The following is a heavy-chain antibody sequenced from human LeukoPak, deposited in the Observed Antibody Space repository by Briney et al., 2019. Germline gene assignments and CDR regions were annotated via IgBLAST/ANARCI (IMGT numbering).Heavy chain of an antibody. J-gene: IGHJ4*02. D-gene: IGHD3-10*01. CDR2: ISAYNGNT. CDR3: ARGTYYYGSGRGGPFDY. CDR1: GYTFTSYG. Sequence: ASVKVSCKASGYTFTSYGISWVRQAPGQGLEWMGWISAYNGNTNYAQKLQGRVTMTTDTSTSTAYVELRSLRSDDTAVYYCARGTYYYGSGRGGPFDYWGQGTLVTVSS. V-gene: IGHV1-18*01.